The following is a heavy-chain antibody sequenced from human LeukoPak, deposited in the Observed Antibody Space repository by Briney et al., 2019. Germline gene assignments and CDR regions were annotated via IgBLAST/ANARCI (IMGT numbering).Heavy chain of an antibody. CDR1: GFTFSSYA. J-gene: IGHJ4*02. D-gene: IGHD3-3*01. Sequence: GGSLRLSCSASGFTFSSYAMHWVRQAPGKGLEYVSGISSNGDSTYYADSVKGRFTISRDNSKNTLNLQMSSLRAEDTAVYYCVKSPSYDFWSGYLYYFDYWGQGTLVTVSS. CDR3: VKSPSYDFWSGYLYYFDY. V-gene: IGHV3-64D*09. CDR2: ISSNGDST.